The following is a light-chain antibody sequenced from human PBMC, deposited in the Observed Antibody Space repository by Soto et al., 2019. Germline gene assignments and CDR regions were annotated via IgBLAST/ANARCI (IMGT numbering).Light chain of an antibody. CDR2: GAS. CDR1: QSVSNN. Sequence: EIVMTQSPATLSVSPGERATLSCRASQSVSNNLAWYQQKPGQAPRLLIYGASTRATGIPARFSGSGSGTEFTLTISSLQSEDFAIYYCQQYTNRPPRTFDPGTKVEIK. V-gene: IGKV3-15*01. CDR3: QQYTNRPPRT. J-gene: IGKJ1*01.